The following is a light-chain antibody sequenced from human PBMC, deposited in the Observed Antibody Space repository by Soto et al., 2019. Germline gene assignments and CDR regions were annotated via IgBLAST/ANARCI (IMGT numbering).Light chain of an antibody. CDR3: QHFGGSPPRYT. CDR2: RAS. J-gene: IGKJ2*01. Sequence: EIVLTQSPGTLSLSPGERATLSCRASQSVSSSSLAWYQQKPGQAPRLLIYRASSRATGIPDRFSGSGSGTDFTLTISRLEPEDFALYYCQHFGGSPPRYTFGQGTKLEIK. CDR1: QSVSSSS. V-gene: IGKV3-20*01.